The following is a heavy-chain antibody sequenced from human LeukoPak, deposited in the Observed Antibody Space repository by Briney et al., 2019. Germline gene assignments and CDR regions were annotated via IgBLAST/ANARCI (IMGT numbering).Heavy chain of an antibody. V-gene: IGHV3-30-3*01. CDR3: ARDATPYGDYVRYYFDY. D-gene: IGHD4-17*01. CDR2: ISYDGSNK. Sequence: GRSLRLSCAASGFTFSHFAIHWVRQAPGKGLEWVAVISYDGSNKFYADSVKGRFTISRDNSKSILYLQMKSLRAEDTAVYYCARDATPYGDYVRYYFDYWGQGTLVTVSS. CDR1: GFTFSHFA. J-gene: IGHJ4*02.